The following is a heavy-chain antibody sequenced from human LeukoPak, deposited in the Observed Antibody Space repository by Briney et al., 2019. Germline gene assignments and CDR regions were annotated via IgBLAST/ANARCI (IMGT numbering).Heavy chain of an antibody. CDR2: IYHSGST. V-gene: IGHV4-38-2*02. Sequence: SETLSLTCTVSGYSISSGYYWGWIRQPPGKELEWIGSIYHSGSTYYNPSLKSRVTISVDTSKNQFSLKLNSVTAADTAVYYRARAPPGGYCSGNSCYSFYYFDYWGQGTLVTVSS. J-gene: IGHJ4*02. D-gene: IGHD2-15*01. CDR3: ARAPPGGYCSGNSCYSFYYFDY. CDR1: GYSISSGYY.